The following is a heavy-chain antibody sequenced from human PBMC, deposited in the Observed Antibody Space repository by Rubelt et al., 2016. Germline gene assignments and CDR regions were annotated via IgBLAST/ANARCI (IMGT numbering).Heavy chain of an antibody. J-gene: IGHJ4*01. CDR3: ARWDVDYLDY. Sequence: RLQLQESGPGLVKSSETLSLTCTVSDGSISDSSYYWGWIRQPPGKGLEWIGNIYYRGSTYYNPSLKSRVTISVDTSKNQFSLKLTSVTAADTAVYYCARWDVDYLDYWGQGTLVTVSS. CDR1: DGSISDSSYY. CDR2: IYYRGST. V-gene: IGHV4-39*06. D-gene: IGHD1-26*01.